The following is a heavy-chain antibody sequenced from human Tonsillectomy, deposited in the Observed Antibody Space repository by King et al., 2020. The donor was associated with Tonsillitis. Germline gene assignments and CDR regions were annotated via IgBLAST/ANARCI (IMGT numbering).Heavy chain of an antibody. CDR3: ASRPDSPALYYYKGLDV. V-gene: IGHV4-39*01. CDR2: IYFTGRT. CDR1: GGSISSSGYY. Sequence: QLQLQESGPGLVKPSETLSLTCVVSGGSISSSGYYWGWIRQPPGKGLEWIGTIYFTGRTYYTPSLNSRVAISADTSQNQFSLRLSSVTAADTAIYHCASRPDSPALYYYKGLDVWGPGTTVIVSS. J-gene: IGHJ6*02.